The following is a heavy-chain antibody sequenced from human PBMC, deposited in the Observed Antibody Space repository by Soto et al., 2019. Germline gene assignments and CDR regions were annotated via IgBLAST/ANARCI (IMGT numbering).Heavy chain of an antibody. Sequence: SETLSLTCTVSGRSISSYYWSWIRQPPGKGLEWNGYIYYSGSTNYNPSLKSRVTISVDTSKNQFSLKLSSVTAADTAVYYCARGRPQKGGCWSSTSCYSYYYYYMDVWGKGTTVTVSS. CDR3: ARGRPQKGGCWSSTSCYSYYYYYMDV. V-gene: IGHV4-59*01. D-gene: IGHD2-2*01. J-gene: IGHJ6*03. CDR1: GRSISSYY. CDR2: IYYSGST.